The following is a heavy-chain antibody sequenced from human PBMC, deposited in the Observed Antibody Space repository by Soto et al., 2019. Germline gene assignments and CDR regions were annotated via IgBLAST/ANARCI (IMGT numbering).Heavy chain of an antibody. D-gene: IGHD6-19*01. Sequence: ASVKFSCEASGYTFTGYYMHWVRQAPGQGLEWMGWINPNSGGTNYAQKFQGRVTMTRDTSISTAYMELSRLRSDDTAVYYCARGRSAVAVAGTETWYFDYWGQGTLVTVSS. J-gene: IGHJ4*02. CDR3: ARGRSAVAVAGTETWYFDY. V-gene: IGHV1-2*02. CDR1: GYTFTGYY. CDR2: INPNSGGT.